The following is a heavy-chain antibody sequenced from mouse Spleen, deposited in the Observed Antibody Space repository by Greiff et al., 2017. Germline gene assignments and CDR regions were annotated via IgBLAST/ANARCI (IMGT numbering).Heavy chain of an antibody. CDR3: DARRLSYDGYYDY. CDR1: GFNIKDTY. D-gene: IGHD2-3*01. Sequence: VQLQQSGAELVKPGASVKLSCTASGFNIKDTYMHWVKQRPEQGLEWIGWIDPENGDTEYAPKFQGKATMTADTSSNTAYLQLSSLTSEDTAVYYCDARRLSYDGYYDYWGQGTTLTVSS. V-gene: IGHV14-4*02. J-gene: IGHJ2*01. CDR2: IDPENGDT.